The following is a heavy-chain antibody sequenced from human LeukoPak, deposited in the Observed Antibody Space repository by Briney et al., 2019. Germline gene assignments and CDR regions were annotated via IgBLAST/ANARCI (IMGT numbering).Heavy chain of an antibody. CDR2: IYYSGST. J-gene: IGHJ6*03. D-gene: IGHD5-12*01. CDR1: GGSISSYY. CDR3: ARGHGGYDLDYYYYYMDV. V-gene: IGHV4-59*12. Sequence: SETLSLTCTVSGGSISSYYWSWIRQPPGKGLEWIGYIYYSGSTNYNPSLKSRVTISVDTSKNQFSLKLSSVTAADTAVYYCARGHGGYDLDYYYYYMDVWGKGTTVTISS.